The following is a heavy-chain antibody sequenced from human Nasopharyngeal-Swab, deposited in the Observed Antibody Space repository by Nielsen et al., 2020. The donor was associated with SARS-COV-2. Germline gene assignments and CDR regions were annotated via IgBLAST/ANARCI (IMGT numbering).Heavy chain of an antibody. V-gene: IGHV3-48*02. CDR3: ARGSGITIFGVVHQNYYGMDV. D-gene: IGHD3-3*01. CDR2: ISSSSSTI. CDR1: GFTFSTYT. J-gene: IGHJ6*02. Sequence: GGSLRLSCAASGFTFSTYTMNWVRQAPGRGLEWVSYISSSSSTIYYADSVKGRFTISRDNAKNSLYLQMNSLRDEDTAVYYCARGSGITIFGVVHQNYYGMDVWGQGTTVTVSS.